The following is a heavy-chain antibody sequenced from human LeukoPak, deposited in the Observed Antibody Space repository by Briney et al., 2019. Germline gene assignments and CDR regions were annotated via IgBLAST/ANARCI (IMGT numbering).Heavy chain of an antibody. CDR3: ARGRDYYGSGSYPYYYYMDV. Sequence: SETLSLTCTVSGGSISSYYWSWIRQPPGKGLEWIGYIYYRGSTNYNPSLKSRVTISVDTSKNQFSLKLSSVTAADTAVYYCARGRDYYGSGSYPYYYYMDVWGKGTTVTVSS. J-gene: IGHJ6*03. CDR2: IYYRGST. D-gene: IGHD3-10*01. V-gene: IGHV4-59*01. CDR1: GGSISSYY.